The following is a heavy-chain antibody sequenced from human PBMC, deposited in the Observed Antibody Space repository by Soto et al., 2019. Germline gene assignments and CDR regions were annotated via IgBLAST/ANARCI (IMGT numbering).Heavy chain of an antibody. CDR3: ARDKGGRVIVYYGMDV. D-gene: IGHD3-16*02. J-gene: IGHJ6*02. CDR2: LNPSRGAT. V-gene: IGHV1-46*01. CDR1: GYTVTSYY. Sequence: ASVKVSCKASGYTVTSYYMHWVRQAPGQGLEWMGSLNPSRGATNYAQRFQGRLTVTADTSASVIFMELSGLRSDDTAVYYCARDKGGRVIVYYGMDVWGQGTTVTVSS.